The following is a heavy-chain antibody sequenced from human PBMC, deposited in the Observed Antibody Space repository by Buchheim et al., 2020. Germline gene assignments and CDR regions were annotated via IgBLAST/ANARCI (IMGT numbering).Heavy chain of an antibody. J-gene: IGHJ6*02. V-gene: IGHV3-30*18. D-gene: IGHD2/OR15-2a*01. Sequence: VQLLESGGGLVQPGGSLRLSCAASGFTFSTNVMHWVRQAPGKGLEWVAVISYDGSYEFYADSVKGRFTISRDNSKNTLYLQMNSLRAEDTAVYYCAKALLSSIYFYYDMDVWGQGTT. CDR3: AKALLSSIYFYYDMDV. CDR2: ISYDGSYE. CDR1: GFTFSTNV.